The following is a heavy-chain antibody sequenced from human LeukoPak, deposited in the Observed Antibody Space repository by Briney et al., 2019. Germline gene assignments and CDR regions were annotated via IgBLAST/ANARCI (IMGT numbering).Heavy chain of an antibody. D-gene: IGHD5-18*01. CDR3: ARDPGYSSPRGDY. V-gene: IGHV1-2*02. CDR1: GYTFTDYF. J-gene: IGHJ4*02. Sequence: GASVKVSCKASGYTFTDYFMHWVRQAPGQGVEWMGWINPNSGGTHYAQKFQGRVTMTRDTSISTAYMELSRLRFDDTAVYYCARDPGYSSPRGDYWGQGTLVTVSS. CDR2: INPNSGGT.